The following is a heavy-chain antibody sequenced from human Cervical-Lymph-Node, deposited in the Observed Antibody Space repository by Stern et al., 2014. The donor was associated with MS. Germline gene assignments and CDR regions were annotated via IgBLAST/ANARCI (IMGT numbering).Heavy chain of an antibody. V-gene: IGHV4-61*01. CDR3: ARGRAYYYDSSGYYHDAFDI. D-gene: IGHD3-22*01. Sequence: QVQLQESGPGLVKPSETLSLTCTVSGGSVRSGSYYWSWVRQPPVKGLEWIGYIYYSGSTNYNPSLKSRVTISVYTAKNQFSLKLSSVTAADTAVYYCARGRAYYYDSSGYYHDAFDIWGQGTMVNGS. J-gene: IGHJ3*02. CDR2: IYYSGST. CDR1: GGSVRSGSYY.